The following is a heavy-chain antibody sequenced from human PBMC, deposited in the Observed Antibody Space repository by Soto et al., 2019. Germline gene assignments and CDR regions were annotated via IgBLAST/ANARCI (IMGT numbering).Heavy chain of an antibody. CDR3: SRDTGDVTMSRAFDP. J-gene: IGHJ5*02. CDR2: IYHSGST. D-gene: IGHD3-10*01. Sequence: SETLSLTCAVSGGSISSSNWWSWVRQPPGKGLEWIGEIYHSGSTNYNPSLKSRVTMSVDKSKNQFSLRLSSVTAADTAVYFCSRDTGDVTMSRAFDPWGQGPLVTVSS. CDR1: GGSISSSNW. V-gene: IGHV4-4*02.